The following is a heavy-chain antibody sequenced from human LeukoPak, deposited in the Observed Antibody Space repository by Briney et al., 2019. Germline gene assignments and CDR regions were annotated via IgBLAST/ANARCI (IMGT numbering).Heavy chain of an antibody. Sequence: PSETLSLTCTVSGGSISSYYWSWIRQPPGKGLEWIGYIYYSGSNNYNPSLKSRVTISVDTSKNQFSLKLSSVTAADTAVYYCARTVAAKSYYYYYGMDVWGQGTTVTVSS. CDR3: ARTVAAKSYYYYYGMDV. CDR1: GGSISSYY. V-gene: IGHV4-59*01. J-gene: IGHJ6*02. CDR2: IYYSGSN. D-gene: IGHD2-15*01.